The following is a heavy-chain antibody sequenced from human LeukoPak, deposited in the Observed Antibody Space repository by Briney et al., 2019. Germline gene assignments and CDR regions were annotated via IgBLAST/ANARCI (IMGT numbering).Heavy chain of an antibody. V-gene: IGHV4-59*01. CDR1: GCSFSNYY. Sequence: SESLSLTCTVSGCSFSNYYWTWIRQPPGKGLEWIGYINYSGSTNYNPSLKSRVTISVDTSKNQFSLKLSSVTAADTAMYYCARASDRLQPPDYWGQGTLVTVSS. CDR2: INYSGST. D-gene: IGHD4-11*01. J-gene: IGHJ4*02. CDR3: ARASDRLQPPDY.